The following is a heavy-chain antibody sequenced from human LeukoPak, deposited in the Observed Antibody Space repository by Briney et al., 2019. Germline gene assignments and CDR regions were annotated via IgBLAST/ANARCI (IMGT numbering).Heavy chain of an antibody. J-gene: IGHJ3*02. D-gene: IGHD3-9*01. CDR2: ISAYNGNT. V-gene: IGHV1-18*01. Sequence: ASVKVSCKASGYTFTSYGISWVRQAPGQGLEWMGWISAYNGNTNYAQKLQGRVTMTTDTSTSTAYMELRSLRSDDTAVYYCARDHVLRYFGWLSTHDAFDIWGQGTMVTVSS. CDR1: GYTFTSYG. CDR3: ARDHVLRYFGWLSTHDAFDI.